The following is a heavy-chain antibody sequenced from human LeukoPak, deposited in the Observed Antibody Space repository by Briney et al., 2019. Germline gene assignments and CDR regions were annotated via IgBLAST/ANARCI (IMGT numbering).Heavy chain of an antibody. CDR1: GYTFTNYG. Sequence: ASVKVSYKASGYTFTNYGISWVRRAPGQGLEWMGWISAYNGHTSYAQKLQGRVTMTTDTSTSTAYMELRSLRSDDTAVYYCARDKESGSPEAYWGQGTLVIVSS. CDR2: ISAYNGHT. D-gene: IGHD1-26*01. J-gene: IGHJ4*02. CDR3: ARDKESGSPEAY. V-gene: IGHV1-18*01.